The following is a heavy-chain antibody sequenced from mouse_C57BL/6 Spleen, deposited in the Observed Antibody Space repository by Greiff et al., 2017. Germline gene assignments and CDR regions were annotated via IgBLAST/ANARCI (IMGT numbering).Heavy chain of an antibody. Sequence: QVHVKQPGAELVKPGASVKVSCKASGYTFTSYWMHWVQQRPGQGLEWIGRIHPSDSDTNYNQNFKGKDTLTVDKSSSTAYMQVSSLTSEDSAVYYGAMRPDDYWGQGTTLTVSS. V-gene: IGHV1-74*01. CDR2: IHPSDSDT. CDR1: GYTFTSYW. J-gene: IGHJ2*01. CDR3: AMRPDDY.